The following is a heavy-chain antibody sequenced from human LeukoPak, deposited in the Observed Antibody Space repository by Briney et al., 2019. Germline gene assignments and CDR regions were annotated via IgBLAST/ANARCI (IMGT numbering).Heavy chain of an antibody. CDR1: GGSIRSYY. D-gene: IGHD3-22*01. V-gene: IGHV4-59*01. CDR2: IYYSGST. Sequence: SETVSLTCTVSGGSIRSYYWSWIRQSPGKGLEWIGYIYYSGSTKYNPSLKSRVIISVDTSKNQFSLRLSSVTAADTAMYYCARGDYSSNYYYYFDYWGQGTLVTVSS. J-gene: IGHJ4*02. CDR3: ARGDYSSNYYYYFDY.